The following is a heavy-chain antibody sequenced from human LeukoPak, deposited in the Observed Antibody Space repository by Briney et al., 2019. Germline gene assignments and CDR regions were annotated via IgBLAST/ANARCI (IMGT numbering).Heavy chain of an antibody. CDR2: ISSSGTT. Sequence: SETLSLTCSVSGGSITSHSCFWGWIRQPPGKGLEWIGSISSSGTTYYNPSLRSRVTISVDTSKNQFSLKLSSMTAADTAVYYCARNGAAAIHYWGQGTLVTVSS. J-gene: IGHJ4*02. CDR1: GGSITSHSCF. CDR3: ARNGAAAIHY. V-gene: IGHV4-39*01. D-gene: IGHD6-13*01.